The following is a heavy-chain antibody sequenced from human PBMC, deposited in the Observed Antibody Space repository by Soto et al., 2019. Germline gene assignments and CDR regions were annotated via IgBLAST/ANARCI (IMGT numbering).Heavy chain of an antibody. Sequence: GGSLRLSCVASGFTFSSYAMHWVRQAPGKGLEWVAVISYDGSNKYYADSVKGRFTISRDNSKNTLYLQMNSLRAEDTAVYYCARDRKQWQLDAFDIWGQGTMVTVSS. CDR2: ISYDGSNK. J-gene: IGHJ3*02. D-gene: IGHD6-19*01. CDR1: GFTFSSYA. CDR3: ARDRKQWQLDAFDI. V-gene: IGHV3-30-3*01.